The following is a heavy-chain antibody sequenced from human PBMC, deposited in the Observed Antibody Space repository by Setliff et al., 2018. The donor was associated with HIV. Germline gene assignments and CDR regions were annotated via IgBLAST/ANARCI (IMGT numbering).Heavy chain of an antibody. CDR1: GFTFSDYY. Sequence: GGSLRLSCAASGFTFSDYYMSWIRQAPEKGLEWVSYISSRGSTIYYADSVKGRFTISRDNAKNSLYLQMNTLRAEDTAVYFCARSPYGDYGLDYWGQGTLVTVSS. V-gene: IGHV3-11*04. CDR3: ARSPYGDYGLDY. D-gene: IGHD4-17*01. CDR2: ISSRGSTI. J-gene: IGHJ4*02.